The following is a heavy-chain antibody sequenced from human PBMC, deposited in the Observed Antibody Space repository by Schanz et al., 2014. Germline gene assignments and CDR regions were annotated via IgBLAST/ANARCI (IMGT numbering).Heavy chain of an antibody. Sequence: EVQLVESGGGLVKPGGSLKLSCAASRLNFNNAWMHWVRQAPGKGLEWVGRIKSQFDGETADYGAAVRGRFTISRDDSKHTVYLQMDSLKTEDTALYYCTTAHYSSNYETLDYWGQGTLVTVSS. CDR2: IKSQFDGETA. CDR3: TTAHYSSNYETLDY. D-gene: IGHD6-13*01. J-gene: IGHJ4*02. CDR1: RLNFNNAW. V-gene: IGHV3-15*01.